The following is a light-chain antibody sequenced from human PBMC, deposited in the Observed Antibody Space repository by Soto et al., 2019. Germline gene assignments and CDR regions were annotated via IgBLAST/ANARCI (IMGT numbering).Light chain of an antibody. Sequence: EIVLTQSPATLSVSPGERATLSCRASQSVSSYLAWYQQKPGQAPRLLIYGASSRATGIPDRFSGSGSGTDFTLTISRLEPEDFAVYYCQQCGSSPRTFGQGTKVDI. V-gene: IGKV3-20*01. CDR3: QQCGSSPRT. CDR2: GAS. CDR1: QSVSSY. J-gene: IGKJ1*01.